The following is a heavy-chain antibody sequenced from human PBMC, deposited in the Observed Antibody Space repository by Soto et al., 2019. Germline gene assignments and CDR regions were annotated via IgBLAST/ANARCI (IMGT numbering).Heavy chain of an antibody. CDR3: ARVAGGSYRYIVAFDI. J-gene: IGHJ3*02. D-gene: IGHD3-16*02. Sequence: ASVKVSCKASGYTFTSYDINWVRQATGQGLEWMEWMNPNSGNTGYAQKFQGRVTMTRNTSISTAYMELSSLRSEDTAVYYCARVAGGSYRYIVAFDIWGQGTMVTVSS. V-gene: IGHV1-8*01. CDR1: GYTFTSYD. CDR2: MNPNSGNT.